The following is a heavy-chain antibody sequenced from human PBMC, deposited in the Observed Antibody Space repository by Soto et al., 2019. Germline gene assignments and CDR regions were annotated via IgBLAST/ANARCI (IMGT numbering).Heavy chain of an antibody. CDR2: ISGSGGST. D-gene: IGHD4-17*01. CDR1: GFTFSSYA. Sequence: GGSLRLSCAASGFTFSSYAMSWVRQAPGKGLEWVSAISGSGGSTYYADSVKGRFTISRDNSKNTLYLQMNSLRAEDTAVYYCAKGRTKGDYGDYLYYFDYWGQGTLVTVSS. CDR3: AKGRTKGDYGDYLYYFDY. J-gene: IGHJ4*02. V-gene: IGHV3-23*01.